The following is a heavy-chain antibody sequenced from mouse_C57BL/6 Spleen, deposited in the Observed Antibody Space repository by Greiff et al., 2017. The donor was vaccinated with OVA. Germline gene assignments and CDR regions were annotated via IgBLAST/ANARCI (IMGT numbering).Heavy chain of an antibody. V-gene: IGHV1-62-2*01. CDR3: ARHEDGGIYYGNLED. J-gene: IGHJ2*01. Sequence: QVQLQQSGAELVKPGASVKLSCKASGYTFTEYTIHWVKQRSGQGLEWIGWFYPGSGSIKYNEKFKDKATLTADKSSSTVYMELSRLTSEDSAVYIWARHEDGGIYYGNLEDWGQGTTLTVSS. CDR2: FYPGSGSI. CDR1: GYTFTEYT. D-gene: IGHD2-1*01.